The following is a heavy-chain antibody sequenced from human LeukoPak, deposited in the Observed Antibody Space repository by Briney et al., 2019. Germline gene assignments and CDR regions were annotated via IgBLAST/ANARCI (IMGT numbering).Heavy chain of an antibody. D-gene: IGHD3-10*01. V-gene: IGHV4-39*07. CDR3: ARAVRDRGVILPWFDP. Sequence: SETLSLTCTVSGGSISSSNFYWGWIRQPPGKGLEWIGSIYYSGSTYYNPSLKSRVTISVDTSKNQFSLKLSSVIAADTAVYYCARAVRDRGVILPWFDPWGQGTLVTVSS. CDR1: GGSISSSNFY. J-gene: IGHJ5*02. CDR2: IYYSGST.